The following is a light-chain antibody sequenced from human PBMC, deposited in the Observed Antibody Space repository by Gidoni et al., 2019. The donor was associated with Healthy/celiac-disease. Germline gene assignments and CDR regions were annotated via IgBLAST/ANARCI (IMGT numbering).Light chain of an antibody. V-gene: IGKV1-39*01. CDR3: QQSYSTRLT. CDR1: QSISSY. J-gene: IGKJ4*01. CDR2: AAS. Sequence: DIPMPQSPSSLSASVGDRVTITCRASQSISSYLNWYQQKPGKAPKLLIYAASSLQSGVPSRFSGSGSGTDFTLTISSLQPEDFATYYCQQSYSTRLTFGGGTKVEIK.